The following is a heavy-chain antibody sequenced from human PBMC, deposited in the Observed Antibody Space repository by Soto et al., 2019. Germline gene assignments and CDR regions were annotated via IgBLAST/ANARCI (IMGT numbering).Heavy chain of an antibody. J-gene: IGHJ3*02. CDR3: ARGKQWLVPGNDAFDI. Sequence: GGSLRLSCAASGFTFSSYWMHWVRQAPGKGLAWVSRINSDGSSTSYADSVKGRFTISRDNAKNTLYLQMNSLRAEDTAVYYCARGKQWLVPGNDAFDIWGQGTMVTVSS. CDR1: GFTFSSYW. V-gene: IGHV3-74*01. D-gene: IGHD6-19*01. CDR2: INSDGSST.